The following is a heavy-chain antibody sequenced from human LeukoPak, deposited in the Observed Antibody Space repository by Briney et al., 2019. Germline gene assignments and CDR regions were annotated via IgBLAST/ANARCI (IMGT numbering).Heavy chain of an antibody. J-gene: IGHJ4*02. D-gene: IGHD3-22*01. CDR1: GGSISSYY. Sequence: PSETLSLTCTVSGGSISSYYWSWIRQPPGKGLEWIGYIYYSGSTNYNPSLKSRVTISVDTSKNQFSLKLSSVTAADTAVYYCARAWIVVALDYWGQGTLVTVSS. CDR2: IYYSGST. V-gene: IGHV4-59*01. CDR3: ARAWIVVALDY.